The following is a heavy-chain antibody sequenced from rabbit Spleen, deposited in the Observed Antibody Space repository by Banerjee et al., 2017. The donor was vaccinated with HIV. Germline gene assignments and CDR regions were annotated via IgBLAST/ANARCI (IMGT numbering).Heavy chain of an antibody. CDR2: IAGSSSGFT. Sequence: QSLEESGGDLVKPGASLTLTCTASGVSFSVSSYMCWVRQAPGKGLEWIACIAGSSSGFTYSATWAKGRFTCSKTSSTTVTLQMTSLTVADTATYFCARDTSSSFSSYGMDLWGPGTLVTVS. CDR1: GVSFSVSSY. CDR3: ARDTSSSFSSYGMDL. V-gene: IGHV1S40*01. D-gene: IGHD1-1*01. J-gene: IGHJ6*01.